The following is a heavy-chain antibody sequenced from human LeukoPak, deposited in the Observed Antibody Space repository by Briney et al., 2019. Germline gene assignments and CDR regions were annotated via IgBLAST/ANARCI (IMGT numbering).Heavy chain of an antibody. J-gene: IGHJ4*02. CDR1: GFTFSSFA. Sequence: PGGSLRLSCAASGFTFSSFAVSWVRQGPGKGLEWVSSIRGSGGSTYYADSVKGRVTSSRDNSKTTLFLQMSTLRGEDTAIYYCATAPYTTHLFDYWGQGTLVTVSS. CDR3: ATAPYTTHLFDY. CDR2: IRGSGGST. D-gene: IGHD2-2*02. V-gene: IGHV3-23*01.